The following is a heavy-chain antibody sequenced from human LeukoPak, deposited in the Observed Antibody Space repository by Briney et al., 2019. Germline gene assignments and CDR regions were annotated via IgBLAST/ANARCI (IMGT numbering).Heavy chain of an antibody. D-gene: IGHD3-10*01. CDR1: GFALSDSW. J-gene: IGHJ6*02. CDR2: ISPDGTDT. Sequence: GGSLRLSCVASGFALSDSWMHWVRQAPGKGLVWVSHISPDGTDTNYADFVKGRFTISRDNSKNSLYLQMNSLRTEDTALYYCAKDVLNYYYGSGSYYGAGLMDVWGQGTTVTVSS. CDR3: AKDVLNYYYGSGSYYGAGLMDV. V-gene: IGHV3-74*01.